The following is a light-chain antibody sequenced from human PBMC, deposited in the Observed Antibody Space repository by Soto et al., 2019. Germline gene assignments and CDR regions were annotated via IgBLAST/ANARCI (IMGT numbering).Light chain of an antibody. CDR1: SSNIASNT. CDR3: ASWDDSLNGHV. Sequence: QSVLTQPPSASGTPGQRVTVYCSGSSSNIASNTVNWYQQLPGTAPKLLIYSNDQRPSGVPDRFSASKSGTSASLAISGLQSEDEADYYCASWDDSLNGHVFGTGPKVTVL. J-gene: IGLJ1*01. CDR2: SND. V-gene: IGLV1-44*01.